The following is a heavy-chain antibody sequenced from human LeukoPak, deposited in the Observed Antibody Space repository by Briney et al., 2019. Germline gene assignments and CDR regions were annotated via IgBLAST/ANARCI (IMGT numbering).Heavy chain of an antibody. CDR2: IKQDGSEE. Sequence: GGSLRLSCAASGFTFKTFAMSWVRQAPGKGLEWVANIKQDGSEEYYVDSVKGRFTISRDNAKNSLYLQMNSLRAEDTAVYYCAREYSSSWENWFDPWGQGTLVTVSS. D-gene: IGHD6-13*01. J-gene: IGHJ5*02. CDR1: GFTFKTFA. V-gene: IGHV3-7*01. CDR3: AREYSSSWENWFDP.